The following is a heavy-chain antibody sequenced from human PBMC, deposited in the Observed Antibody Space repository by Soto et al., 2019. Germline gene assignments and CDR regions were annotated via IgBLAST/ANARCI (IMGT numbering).Heavy chain of an antibody. D-gene: IGHD3-10*01. CDR2: INSDGTST. J-gene: IGHJ4*02. CDR3: ARGIRGYYGSDY. CDR1: GFTFSSYW. V-gene: IGHV3-74*01. Sequence: PGGSLRLSCAASGFTFSSYWMHWVRQAPGKGLVWVSRINSDGTSTFYADSVKGRFTISRDNAKNVLYLQINSLRDEDTAVYHCARGIRGYYGSDYWGQGTLVTVSS.